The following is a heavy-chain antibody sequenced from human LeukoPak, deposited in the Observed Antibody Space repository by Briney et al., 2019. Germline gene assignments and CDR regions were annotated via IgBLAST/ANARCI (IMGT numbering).Heavy chain of an antibody. CDR2: INTNTGKP. Sequence: GASVKVSCTASGYTFNTYAMNWVRQAPGQGLEWMGWINTNTGKPTYVQGFRGRFEFSLDTSVSTAYLQISSLKTEDTAVYYCARDGIPRDIDAFDIWGQGTMVTVSS. CDR1: GYTFNTYA. D-gene: IGHD1-1*01. CDR3: ARDGIPRDIDAFDI. V-gene: IGHV7-4-1*02. J-gene: IGHJ3*02.